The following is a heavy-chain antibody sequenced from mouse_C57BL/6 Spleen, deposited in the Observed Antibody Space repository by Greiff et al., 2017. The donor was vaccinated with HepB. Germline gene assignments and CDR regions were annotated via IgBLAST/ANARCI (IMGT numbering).Heavy chain of an antibody. D-gene: IGHD1-1*01. CDR1: GYTFTSYW. CDR2: INPSNGGT. Sequence: QVHVKQPGTELVKPGASVKLSCKASGYTFTSYWMHWVKQRPGQGLEWIGNINPSNGGTNYNEKFKSKATLTVDKSSSTAYMQLSSLTSEDSAVYYCAREGLLLRSFAYWGQGTLVTVSA. V-gene: IGHV1-53*01. CDR3: AREGLLLRSFAY. J-gene: IGHJ3*01.